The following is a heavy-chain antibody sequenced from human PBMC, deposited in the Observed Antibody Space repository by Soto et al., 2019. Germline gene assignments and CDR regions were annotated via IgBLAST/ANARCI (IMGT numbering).Heavy chain of an antibody. J-gene: IGHJ5*01. CDR3: ARHSASWQWFDY. Sequence: QVQLQESGPGLVKPSQTLSLTCSVSGGSISSGGYYWGWIRQHPEKGLEWIGYIYYSGSTNYNPALGSRVIISVDTSSNRFSLDLRSVPAADTAIYYCARHSASWQWFDYWGQGTLVTVSS. D-gene: IGHD1-26*01. CDR1: GGSISSGGYY. CDR2: IYYSGST. V-gene: IGHV4-31*03.